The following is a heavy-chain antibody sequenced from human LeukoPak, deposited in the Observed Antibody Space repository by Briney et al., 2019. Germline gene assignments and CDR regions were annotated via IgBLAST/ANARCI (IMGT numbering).Heavy chain of an antibody. CDR2: IHYSGST. CDR3: ARDLAVARPYYYYMDV. J-gene: IGHJ6*03. D-gene: IGHD6-19*01. Sequence: SETLSLTCTVSGGSISSSSYYWGWLRQPPGKGLEWIGSIHYSGSTYYNPSLKSRVTISVDTSKNQFSLKLSSVTAADTAVYYCARDLAVARPYYYYMDVWGKGTTVTVSS. V-gene: IGHV4-39*07. CDR1: GGSISSSSYY.